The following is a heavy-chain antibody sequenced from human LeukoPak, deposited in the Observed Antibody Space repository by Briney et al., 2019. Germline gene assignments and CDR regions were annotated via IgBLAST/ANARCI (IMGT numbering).Heavy chain of an antibody. CDR3: VRSVVTTTPIFDS. D-gene: IGHD2-21*02. J-gene: IGHJ4*02. CDR2: FNPNGGAT. CDR1: GYTFTGYY. Sequence: ASVKVSCKTSGYTFTGYYLHWVRQAPGQGLEWMGWFNPNGGATNSAQRFQGGVTLTRDTSISTAYMELSSLRSDDAAVYYCVRSVVTTTPIFDSWGQGTLVTVSS. V-gene: IGHV1-2*02.